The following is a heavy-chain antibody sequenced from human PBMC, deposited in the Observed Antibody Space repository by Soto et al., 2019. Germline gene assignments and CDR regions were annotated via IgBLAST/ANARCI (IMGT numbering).Heavy chain of an antibody. V-gene: IGHV1-3*01. Sequence: QVQLLQSGAEVKKPGASVKVSCKASGYTFTSYAMHWVRQAPGQRLEWMGWINAGNGNTKYSQKFQGRVTITRDTSESTAYRELSSLRSEDPAVYYCARSDGRSRSSSWERNWFDPWGQGTLVTVSS. J-gene: IGHJ5*02. D-gene: IGHD6-13*01. CDR1: GYTFTSYA. CDR3: ARSDGRSRSSSWERNWFDP. CDR2: INAGNGNT.